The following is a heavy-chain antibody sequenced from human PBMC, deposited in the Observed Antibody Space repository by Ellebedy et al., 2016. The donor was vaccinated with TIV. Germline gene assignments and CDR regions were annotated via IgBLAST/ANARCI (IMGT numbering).Heavy chain of an antibody. V-gene: IGHV1-18*01. CDR2: ISAYNGNT. CDR1: GYTFTSYG. Sequence: ASVKVSCXASGYTFTSYGISWVRQAPGQGLEWMGWISAYNGNTNYAQKLQGRVTMTTDTSTSTAYMELRSLRSDDTAVYYCARPASKETTGDDSSFDIWGQGTMVTVSS. J-gene: IGHJ3*02. CDR3: ARPASKETTGDDSSFDI. D-gene: IGHD3-22*01.